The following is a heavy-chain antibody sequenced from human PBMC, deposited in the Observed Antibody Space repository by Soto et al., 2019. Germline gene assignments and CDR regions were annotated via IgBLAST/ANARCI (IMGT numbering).Heavy chain of an antibody. V-gene: IGHV1-46*01. CDR3: ARDAWGPDY. D-gene: IGHD7-27*01. Sequence: QVQLVQSGAEVTKPGASVKISCKTSGRTSPPYNVHWVRQAPGQGLEWMGIINPSGDSTTYAQNFQGRVSMTRDSSTTTVFMELRSLTSEDTDMYYCARDAWGPDYWGQGTLVTVSS. CDR1: GRTSPPYN. CDR2: INPSGDST. J-gene: IGHJ4*02.